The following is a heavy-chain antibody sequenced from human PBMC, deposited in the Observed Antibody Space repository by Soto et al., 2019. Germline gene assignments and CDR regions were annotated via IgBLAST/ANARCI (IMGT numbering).Heavy chain of an antibody. CDR2: INAGNGNT. J-gene: IGHJ4*02. D-gene: IGHD3-9*01. Sequence: ASVKVSCKASGYTFTSYAMRWVRQAPGQRLEWMGWINAGNGNTKYSQKFQGRVTITRDTSASTAYMELSSLRSEDTAVYYCARDIGDYDILTGPFDYWGQGTLVTVSS. CDR3: ARDIGDYDILTGPFDY. V-gene: IGHV1-3*01. CDR1: GYTFTSYA.